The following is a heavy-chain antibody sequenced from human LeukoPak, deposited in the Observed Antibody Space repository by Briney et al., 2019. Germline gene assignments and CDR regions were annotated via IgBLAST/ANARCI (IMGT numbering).Heavy chain of an antibody. CDR3: AREGDSGSSSWYTNWFDP. CDR1: GGTFSSYA. CDR2: IIPIFGTA. J-gene: IGHJ5*02. Sequence: ASVKVSCKASGGTFSSYAISWVRQAPGKGLEWMGGIIPIFGTANYAQKFQGRVTITTDESTSTAYMELSSLRSEDTAVYYCAREGDSGSSSWYTNWFDPWGQGTLVTVSS. V-gene: IGHV1-69*05. D-gene: IGHD6-13*01.